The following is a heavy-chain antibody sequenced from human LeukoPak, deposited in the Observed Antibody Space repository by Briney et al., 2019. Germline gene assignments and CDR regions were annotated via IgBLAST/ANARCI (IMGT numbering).Heavy chain of an antibody. CDR2: IYTSGST. V-gene: IGHV4-4*09. CDR3: ARLWGYCSSISCFWFDP. D-gene: IGHD2-2*01. J-gene: IGHJ5*02. CDR1: GGSVSSYY. Sequence: NPSETLSLTCTVSGGSVSSYYWSWIRQPPGKGLEWIGYIYTSGSTNYNPSLKSRVTISVDTSKNQFSLKLGSVTAADTAVYYCARLWGYCSSISCFWFDPWGQGTLVTVSS.